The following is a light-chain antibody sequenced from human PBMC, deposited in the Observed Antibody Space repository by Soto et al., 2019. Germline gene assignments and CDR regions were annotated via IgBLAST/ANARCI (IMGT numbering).Light chain of an antibody. CDR3: QQYGNSPQT. V-gene: IGKV3-20*01. CDR2: GAS. CDR1: QGFSGY. J-gene: IGKJ1*01. Sequence: EIVLTPSPATLSLSPGERANLSCRASQGFSGYLAWYQQTPGQAPRLLIYGASSRATGIPDRFSGSGSGTDFTLTISRLEPEDFAVYYCQQYGNSPQTFGQGTKVDIK.